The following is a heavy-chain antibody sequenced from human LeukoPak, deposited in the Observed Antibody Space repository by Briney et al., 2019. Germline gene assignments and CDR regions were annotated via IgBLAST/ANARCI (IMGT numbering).Heavy chain of an antibody. Sequence: GGSLRLSCAASGFTFSSYGMHWVRQAPGKGLEWVAVIWYDGSNKYYADSVKGRFTISRDNSKNTLHLQMNSLRAEDTAVYYCAKDFFPGGGWEPRYYFDYWGQGTLVTVSS. CDR3: AKDFFPGGGWEPRYYFDY. CDR1: GFTFSSYG. V-gene: IGHV3-33*06. D-gene: IGHD1-26*01. CDR2: IWYDGSNK. J-gene: IGHJ4*02.